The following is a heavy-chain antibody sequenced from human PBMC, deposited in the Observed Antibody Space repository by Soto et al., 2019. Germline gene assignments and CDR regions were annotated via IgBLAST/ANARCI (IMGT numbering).Heavy chain of an antibody. D-gene: IGHD3-10*01. V-gene: IGHV3-64D*06. Sequence: EVQMVESGGGLVQPGGSLRLSCSASGFTFSSYAMHWVRQAPGKGLEYVSAIRGNGGRTHYADSVKGRFTISRDNSKNTLSLQMSSLRADDSAVYYCIKDQYYYGSGQDAFDIWGQGTMVTVSS. CDR3: IKDQYYYGSGQDAFDI. CDR2: IRGNGGRT. CDR1: GFTFSSYA. J-gene: IGHJ3*02.